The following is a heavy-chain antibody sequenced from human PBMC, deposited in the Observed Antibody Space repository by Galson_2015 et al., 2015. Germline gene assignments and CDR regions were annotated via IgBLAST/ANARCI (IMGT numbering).Heavy chain of an antibody. D-gene: IGHD3-10*01. CDR2: ISWNSGKL. J-gene: IGHJ4*02. CDR1: GFTFDDYA. CDR3: ARGGGSGTYFFFYFDY. Sequence: SLRLSCAASGFTFDDYAMHWVRQAPGKGLEWVSGISWNSGKLGYADSVKGRFTISRDSAKNSLYLQMNSLRAEDTALYYCARGGGSGTYFFFYFDYWGQGTLVTVSS. V-gene: IGHV3-9*01.